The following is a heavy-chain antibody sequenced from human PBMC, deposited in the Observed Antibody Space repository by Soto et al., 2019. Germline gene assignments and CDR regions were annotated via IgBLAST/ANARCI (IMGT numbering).Heavy chain of an antibody. V-gene: IGHV6-1*01. D-gene: IGHD6-13*01. CDR2: TYYRSKWYN. Sequence: SQTLSLTCVISGDSVSSNSAAWNWIRQSPSRGLEWLGRTYYRSKWYNDYAVSVKSRITINPDTSKNQFSLQLNSVTPEDTAVYYCARDAIAAAGRGYYYGMDVWGQGTTVTVSS. CDR1: GDSVSSNSAA. CDR3: ARDAIAAAGRGYYYGMDV. J-gene: IGHJ6*02.